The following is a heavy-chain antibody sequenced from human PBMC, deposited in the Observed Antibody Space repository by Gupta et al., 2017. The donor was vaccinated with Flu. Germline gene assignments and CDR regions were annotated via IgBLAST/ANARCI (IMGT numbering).Heavy chain of an antibody. D-gene: IGHD2-2*01. CDR3: AKDRVRRSSGYGMDL. Sequence: QVQLVESGGGVVQPGRSLRLSCAASGFTFSTYVMYWVLQAPGKGLGWVAVVSHNGDQNKYAESVKGRFTISRDNAKGTLYLEMNSLRSEDTALYYCAKDRVRRSSGYGMDLWGLGTTVTVSS. CDR2: VSHNGDQN. J-gene: IGHJ6*02. CDR1: GFTFSTYV. V-gene: IGHV3-30*18.